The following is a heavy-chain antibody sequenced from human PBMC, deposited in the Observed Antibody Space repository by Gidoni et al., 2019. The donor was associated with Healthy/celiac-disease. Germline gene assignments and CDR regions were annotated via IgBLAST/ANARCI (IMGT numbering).Heavy chain of an antibody. D-gene: IGHD3-16*02. CDR2: IYTSGST. CDR3: ARGIMITFGGVIPPVD. J-gene: IGHJ4*02. CDR1: GGSISSGSYY. V-gene: IGHV4-61*02. Sequence: QVQLQESGPGLVKPSQTLSLTCTVSGGSISSGSYYWSWIRQPAGKGLEWIGRIYTSGSTNYNPSLKSRVTMSVDTSKNQFSLKLSSVTAADTAVYYCARGIMITFGGVIPPVDWGQGTLVTVSS.